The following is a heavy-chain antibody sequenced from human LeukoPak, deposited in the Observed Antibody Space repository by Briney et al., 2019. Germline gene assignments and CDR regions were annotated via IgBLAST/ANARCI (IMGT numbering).Heavy chain of an antibody. CDR1: GFTFSTYP. J-gene: IGHJ4*02. D-gene: IGHD3-3*01. CDR3: AKDGGTIPGVTNFHFDY. Sequence: GGSLRLSCAASGFTFSTYPMHWVRQAPGKGLEWVSPISYDGGSKYYADSVKGRFTVSRDNSKNTLYLQMNSLRAEDMAVYYCAKDGGTIPGVTNFHFDYWGQGTLVAVSS. CDR2: ISYDGGSK. V-gene: IGHV3-30*04.